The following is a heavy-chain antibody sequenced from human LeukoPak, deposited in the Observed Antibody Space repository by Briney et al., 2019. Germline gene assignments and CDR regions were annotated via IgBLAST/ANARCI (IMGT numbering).Heavy chain of an antibody. CDR2: IYYSGNT. V-gene: IGHV4-39*02. CDR3: ARRLSKIVATPGFDY. J-gene: IGHJ4*02. D-gene: IGHD5-12*01. Sequence: SETLSLTCSVAGGSITSSSYFWGWIRQPPGKGLEWIGSIYYSGNTYYNSSLKSRVTISVDTSKNHFSLNLSSVTAADTAVYYCARRLSKIVATPGFDYWGQGTLVTVSS. CDR1: GGSITSSSYF.